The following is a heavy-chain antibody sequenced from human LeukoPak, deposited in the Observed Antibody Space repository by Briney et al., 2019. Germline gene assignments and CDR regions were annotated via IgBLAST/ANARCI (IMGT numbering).Heavy chain of an antibody. J-gene: IGHJ4*02. CDR1: GFSVSNYY. CDR2: IYIDGRI. D-gene: IGHD6-13*01. V-gene: IGHV3-53*01. Sequence: QPGGSVRLSCAAAGFSVSNYYMNWVRQAPGKGLECVSVIYIDGRIYYADTVRGRFTTSRDDSKNTVYLQLNNLRADDTALYSCARGVSAAGSYYFDSWGQGTLVTVSS. CDR3: ARGVSAAGSYYFDS.